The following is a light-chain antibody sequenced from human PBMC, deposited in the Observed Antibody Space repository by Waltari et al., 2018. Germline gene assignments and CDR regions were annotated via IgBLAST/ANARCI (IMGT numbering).Light chain of an antibody. CDR2: GAS. Sequence: EIVMTQSPATLSVSPGERATLSCRASQSVSSNLAWYQQKPGQAPRLLIYGASTRATGSPARFSGSWSGTEFTLTISSLQSEDFAVYYCQQYHNWPPLTFGGGTKVEIK. CDR1: QSVSSN. J-gene: IGKJ4*01. CDR3: QQYHNWPPLT. V-gene: IGKV3-15*01.